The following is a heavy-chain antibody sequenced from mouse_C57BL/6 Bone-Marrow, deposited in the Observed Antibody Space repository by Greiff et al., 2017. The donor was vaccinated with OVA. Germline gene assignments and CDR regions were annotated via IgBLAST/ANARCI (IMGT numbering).Heavy chain of an antibody. CDR2: ISYSGST. J-gene: IGHJ2*01. Sequence: VQLKESGPGMVKPSQSLSLTCTVTGYSITSGYDWHWIRHFPGNKLEWMGYISYSGSTNYNPSLKSRISITHDTYKNHFFLKLNSVTTEDTATYYCARELRFYYFDYWGQGTTLTVSS. V-gene: IGHV3-1*01. D-gene: IGHD1-1*01. CDR1: GYSITSGYD. CDR3: ARELRFYYFDY.